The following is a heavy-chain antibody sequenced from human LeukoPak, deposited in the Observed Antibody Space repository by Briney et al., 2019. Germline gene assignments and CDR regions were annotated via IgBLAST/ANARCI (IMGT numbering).Heavy chain of an antibody. D-gene: IGHD4-17*01. Sequence: PGRSLRLSCAASGFTFDDYAMHWVRQAPGKGLEWVSGISWNSGSIGYADSVKGRFTISRDNAKNSLYLQMNSLRAEDTAVYYCAREESDYGYDYWGQGTLVTVSS. CDR1: GFTFDDYA. V-gene: IGHV3-9*01. CDR2: ISWNSGSI. CDR3: AREESDYGYDY. J-gene: IGHJ4*02.